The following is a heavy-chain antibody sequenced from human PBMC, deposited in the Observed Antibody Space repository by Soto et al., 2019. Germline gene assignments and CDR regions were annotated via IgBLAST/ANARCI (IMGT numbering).Heavy chain of an antibody. Sequence: QVHLEQWGAGLLKPSETLSLTCAVYGGSLSGYFWSWVRQPPGKGLEWIGEINHSGRTNYNPSLKSRVTISADTSKHQFSLRLSSVTAADSGIYYCASYHYYDFWIGSRHYMDAWGKGNTVTVSS. CDR3: ASYHYYDFWIGSRHYMDA. CDR1: GGSLSGYF. V-gene: IGHV4-34*01. D-gene: IGHD3-3*01. J-gene: IGHJ6*03. CDR2: INHSGRT.